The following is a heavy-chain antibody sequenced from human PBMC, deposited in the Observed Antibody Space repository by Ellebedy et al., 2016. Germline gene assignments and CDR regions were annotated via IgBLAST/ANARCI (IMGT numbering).Heavy chain of an antibody. CDR2: INSDGSST. D-gene: IGHD3-3*01. Sequence: GGSLRLSCAASGFTFSSYWMHWVRQAPGKGLVWVSRINSDGSSTSYADSVKGRFTISRDNAKNTLYLQMNSLRAKDTAVYYCARAPADFWSGYYITLFDYWGQGTLVTVSS. J-gene: IGHJ4*02. CDR3: ARAPADFWSGYYITLFDY. CDR1: GFTFSSYW. V-gene: IGHV3-74*01.